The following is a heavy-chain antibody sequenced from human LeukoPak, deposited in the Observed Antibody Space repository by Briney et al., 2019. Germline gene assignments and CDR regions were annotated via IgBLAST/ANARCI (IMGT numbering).Heavy chain of an antibody. Sequence: ASVKVSCKASGYTFTSYYMHWVRQAPGQGLEWMGIINPSGGSTTYAQKFQGRVTMTRDASTSTVYMEVSSLRSEDTAVYYCARDLYVWGSYRRTDVFDYWGQGTLVTVSS. CDR3: ARDLYVWGSYRRTDVFDY. D-gene: IGHD3-16*02. CDR2: INPSGGST. CDR1: GYTFTSYY. J-gene: IGHJ4*02. V-gene: IGHV1-46*01.